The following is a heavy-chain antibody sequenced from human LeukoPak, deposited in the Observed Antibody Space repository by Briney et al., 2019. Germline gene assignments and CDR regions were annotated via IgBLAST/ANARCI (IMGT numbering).Heavy chain of an antibody. Sequence: GGSLRLSCAASGFTFSSYSMNWVRQAPGKGLEWVSYISSSSSTIYYADSVKGRFTISRDNAKNSLYLQMNSLRAEDTAVYYCARDQGSSWYGYWGQGTLVTVSS. CDR3: ARDQGSSWYGY. J-gene: IGHJ4*02. CDR2: ISSSSSTI. V-gene: IGHV3-48*01. D-gene: IGHD6-13*01. CDR1: GFTFSSYS.